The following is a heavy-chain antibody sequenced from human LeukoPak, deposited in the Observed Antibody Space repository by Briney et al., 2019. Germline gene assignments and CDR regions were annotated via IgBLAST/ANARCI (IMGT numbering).Heavy chain of an antibody. CDR2: ISASGGTT. Sequence: GGSLRLSCAASGFTFINYGMTWVRQAPGKELEWVSGISASGGTTYYADSVKGRFTSSRDNSKNTLYLQMNSLRAEDTALYYCAKRDGYNSNPLKDWGQGTLVTVSS. D-gene: IGHD5-24*01. J-gene: IGHJ4*02. CDR3: AKRDGYNSNPLKD. CDR1: GFTFINYG. V-gene: IGHV3-23*01.